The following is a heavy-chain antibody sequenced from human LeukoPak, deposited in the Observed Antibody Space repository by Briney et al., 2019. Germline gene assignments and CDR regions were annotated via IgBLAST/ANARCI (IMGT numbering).Heavy chain of an antibody. CDR1: GYTFTSYA. J-gene: IGHJ3*02. Sequence: ASVKVSCKASGYTFTSYAMHWVRQAPGQRLEWMGWINAGNGNTKYSQKFQGRVTITRDTSASTAYIELSSLRSEDTAVYYCARNGDSSGYYAFDIWGQGTMVTVSS. V-gene: IGHV1-3*01. CDR2: INAGNGNT. D-gene: IGHD3-22*01. CDR3: ARNGDSSGYYAFDI.